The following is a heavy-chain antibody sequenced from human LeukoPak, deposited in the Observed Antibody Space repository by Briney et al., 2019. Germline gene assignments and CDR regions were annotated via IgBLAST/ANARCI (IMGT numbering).Heavy chain of an antibody. J-gene: IGHJ4*02. V-gene: IGHV3-53*05. Sequence: PGGSLRLSCAASGFTVSSNYMSWVRQAPGKGLEWVSVIYSGGSTYYADSVKGRFTISGDNSKNTLYLQMNSLRAEDAAVYYCARDLWTDYWGQGTLVTVSS. CDR1: GFTVSSNY. D-gene: IGHD3/OR15-3a*01. CDR2: IYSGGST. CDR3: ARDLWTDY.